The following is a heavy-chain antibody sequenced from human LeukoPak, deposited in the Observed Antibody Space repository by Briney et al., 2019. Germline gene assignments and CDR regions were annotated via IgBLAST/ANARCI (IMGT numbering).Heavy chain of an antibody. Sequence: APVKVSCKASGYSFTDYYIHWVRQAPGQGLEWVGLIHPNSGDTFYAQKFRGRVTMTRDTSINTAYVELDRLTSDDTAVYYCARDYSGSYTHWAQGTPVTVSS. V-gene: IGHV1-2*06. CDR3: ARDYSGSYTH. CDR1: GYSFTDYY. CDR2: IHPNSGDT. D-gene: IGHD1-26*01. J-gene: IGHJ4*02.